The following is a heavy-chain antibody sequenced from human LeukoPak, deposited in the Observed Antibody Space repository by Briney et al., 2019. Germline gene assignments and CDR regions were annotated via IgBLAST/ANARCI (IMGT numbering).Heavy chain of an antibody. V-gene: IGHV3-48*04. D-gene: IGHD1-1*01. CDR2: IGISSGNT. J-gene: IGHJ4*02. Sequence: GGSLRLSCTASGFPFSDYSMNWVRQAPGKGLEWISYIGISSGNTKYADSVKGRFTISADNARNSLYLQMNSLRVEDTAVHYCARDHNYAFDNWGQGTLVSVSS. CDR1: GFPFSDYS. CDR3: ARDHNYAFDN.